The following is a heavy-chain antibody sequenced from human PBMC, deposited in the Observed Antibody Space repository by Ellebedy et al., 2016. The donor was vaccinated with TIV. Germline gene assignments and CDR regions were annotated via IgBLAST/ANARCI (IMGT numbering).Heavy chain of an antibody. CDR2: MNPNSGNT. D-gene: IGHD2-15*01. CDR3: ARGPRYCSGGSCYGVWFDP. CDR1: GYTFTSYD. V-gene: IGHV1-8*01. J-gene: IGHJ5*02. Sequence: ASVKVSXXASGYTFTSYDINWVRQATGQGLEWMGWMNPNSGNTGYAQKFQGRVTITRDTSASTAYMELSSLRSEDTAVYYCARGPRYCSGGSCYGVWFDPWGQGTLVTVSS.